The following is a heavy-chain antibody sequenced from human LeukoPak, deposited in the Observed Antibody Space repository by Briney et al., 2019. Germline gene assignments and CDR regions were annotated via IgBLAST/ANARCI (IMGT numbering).Heavy chain of an antibody. V-gene: IGHV4-38-2*02. CDR1: GYSISSGYY. Sequence: PSETLSLTCTVSGYSISSGYYRGWIRQPPGRGLEWIGSIYHSGSTYYNPSLKSRVTISVDTSKNQFSLKLSSVTAADTAVYYCARAYGDTAFSDYWGQGTLVTVSS. D-gene: IGHD5-18*01. CDR3: ARAYGDTAFSDY. CDR2: IYHSGST. J-gene: IGHJ4*02.